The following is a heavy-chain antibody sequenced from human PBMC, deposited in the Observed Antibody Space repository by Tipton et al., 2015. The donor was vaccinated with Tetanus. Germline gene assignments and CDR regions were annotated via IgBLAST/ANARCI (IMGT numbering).Heavy chain of an antibody. CDR1: GGSISNYY. V-gene: IGHV4-4*07. CDR2: IYSMGGT. D-gene: IGHD4-17*01. CDR3: ARHGDNAYFDY. J-gene: IGHJ4*02. Sequence: TLSLTCTVSGGSISNYYWSWIRQPAGKGLEWIGRIYSMGGTKYNPSLKSRLTMSVDTSKNQFSLKLNSMAAADTAVYYCARHGDNAYFDYWGQGTLVTVSS.